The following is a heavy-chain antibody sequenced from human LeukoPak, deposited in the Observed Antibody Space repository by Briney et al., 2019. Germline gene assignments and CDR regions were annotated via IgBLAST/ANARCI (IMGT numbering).Heavy chain of an antibody. V-gene: IGHV1-2*02. D-gene: IGHD1-26*01. CDR3: AREPPGYLGATSPPFDY. Sequence: ASVKVSCKASGYTFTDYYMHWVRQAPGQGLEWMGWINPNSGGTNYAQKLQGRVTMTRDTSISTAYMELSRLRSDDTAVYYCAREPPGYLGATSPPFDYWGQGTLVTVSS. CDR1: GYTFTDYY. J-gene: IGHJ4*02. CDR2: INPNSGGT.